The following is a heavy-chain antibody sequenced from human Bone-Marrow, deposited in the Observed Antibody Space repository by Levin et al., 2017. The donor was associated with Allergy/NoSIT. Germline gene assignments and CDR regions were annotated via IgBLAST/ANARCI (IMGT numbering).Heavy chain of an antibody. V-gene: IGHV4-61*08. D-gene: IGHD6-13*01. Sequence: SCTVSGGSVSSSDYYWVWIRQPPGKGLEWIGFISYSGSANYNPSLKSRVTISVETSKNQFSLKVSSLTAADTAVYYCAGHLEVAGRRAFDIWGQGTMVTVSS. CDR1: GGSVSSSDYY. J-gene: IGHJ3*02. CDR3: AGHLEVAGRRAFDI. CDR2: ISYSGSA.